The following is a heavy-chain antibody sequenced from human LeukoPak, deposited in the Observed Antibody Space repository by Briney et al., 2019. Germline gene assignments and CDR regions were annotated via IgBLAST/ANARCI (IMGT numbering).Heavy chain of an antibody. CDR1: GYTFTGYY. V-gene: IGHV1-2*06. CDR3: ARDPAIAAAGPLGIRDFIWFDP. D-gene: IGHD6-13*01. Sequence: SVKVSCKASGYTFTGYYMHWVRQASGQGLEWMGRINPSSGGTNYAQKFQGRVTMTRDTSISTAYMELSRLRSDDTAVYYCARDPAIAAAGPLGIRDFIWFDPWGQGTLVTVPS. J-gene: IGHJ5*02. CDR2: INPSSGGT.